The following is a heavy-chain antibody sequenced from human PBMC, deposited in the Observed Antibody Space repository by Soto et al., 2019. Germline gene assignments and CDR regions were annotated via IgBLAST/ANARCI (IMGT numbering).Heavy chain of an antibody. V-gene: IGHV4-31*03. J-gene: IGHJ6*02. D-gene: IGHD2-15*01. CDR2: IYYSGST. CDR1: GGSISSGGYY. Sequence: QVQLQESGPGLVKPSQTLSLTCTVSGGSISSGGYYWSWIRQHPGKGLEWIGYIYYSGSTYYNPSLKSRVTISVDTSKNQFSLKLSSVTAADTVVYYCARSYCSGGSCYSGWGYYYYGMDVWGQGTTVTVSS. CDR3: ARSYCSGGSCYSGWGYYYYGMDV.